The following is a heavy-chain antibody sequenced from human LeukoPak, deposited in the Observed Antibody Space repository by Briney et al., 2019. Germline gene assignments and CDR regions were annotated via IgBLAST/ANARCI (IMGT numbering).Heavy chain of an antibody. V-gene: IGHV3-11*03. D-gene: IGHD6-13*01. Sequence: GGSLRLSCAASGFTFSDYYMSWIRQAPGKGLEWLSYISSSGFTNYADSVKGRFTISRDNAKNSLYLQMNSLRAEDTAVYYCARRMRAGYFDYWGQGTLVTVSS. CDR1: GFTFSDYY. CDR3: ARRMRAGYFDY. CDR2: ISSSGFT. J-gene: IGHJ4*02.